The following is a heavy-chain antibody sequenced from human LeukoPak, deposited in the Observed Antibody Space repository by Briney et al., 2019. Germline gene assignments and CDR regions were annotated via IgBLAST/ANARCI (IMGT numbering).Heavy chain of an antibody. Sequence: GGSLRLSCAASEFTVSSNYMSWVRQAPGKGLEWVSSIYSGGSTYYADSVKGRFTISRDSSENTLYLQMNSLRAEDTAVHYCARGHNWNDRGAFDIWGQGTMVTVSS. J-gene: IGHJ3*02. V-gene: IGHV3-53*01. CDR3: ARGHNWNDRGAFDI. D-gene: IGHD1-1*01. CDR2: IYSGGST. CDR1: EFTVSSNY.